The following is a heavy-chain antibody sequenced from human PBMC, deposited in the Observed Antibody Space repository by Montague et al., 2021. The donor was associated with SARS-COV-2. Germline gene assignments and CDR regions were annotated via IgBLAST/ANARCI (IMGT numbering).Heavy chain of an antibody. V-gene: IGHV3-23*01. CDR1: GFTFTTSA. D-gene: IGHD3-10*01. CDR3: AGTARGVSTYWFDP. CDR2: LSGSGASA. Sequence: SLRLSCAASGFTFTTSAMSWVRQAPGQGLEWVSALSGSGASAYYADSVKGRFTISRDNSKNTLYLQMNSLRAEDTAVYYCAGTARGVSTYWFDPWGQGTLVTVSS. J-gene: IGHJ5*02.